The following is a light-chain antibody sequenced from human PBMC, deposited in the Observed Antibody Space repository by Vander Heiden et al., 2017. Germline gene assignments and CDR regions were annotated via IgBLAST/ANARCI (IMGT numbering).Light chain of an antibody. CDR1: SSDVGGYNY. CDR3: SSYAGSSAVV. Sequence: QSALTQPPSASGSPGQSVTLSCTGTSSDVGGYNYVSWYQQHPGKAPKLMINDVSKRPSGVPDRFSGSKSGNTASLTVSGLQAEDEADYYCSSYAGSSAVVFGGGTKLTVL. V-gene: IGLV2-8*01. J-gene: IGLJ3*02. CDR2: DVS.